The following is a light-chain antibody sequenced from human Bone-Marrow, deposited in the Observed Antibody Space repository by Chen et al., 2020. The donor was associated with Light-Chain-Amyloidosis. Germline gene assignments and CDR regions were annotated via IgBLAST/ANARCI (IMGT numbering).Light chain of an antibody. CDR1: QSVSSK. V-gene: IGKV3-15*01. CDR3: QQYNNWPRT. Sequence: EIVMTQSPATLSVSPGERGTLSCRASQSVSSKLAWYQQKPGQAPRLLIYGASTRATGSPVRFSGRGSGTEFTLTISSMQSEDFAVYYCQQYNNWPRTFGQGTKVEIK. J-gene: IGKJ1*01. CDR2: GAS.